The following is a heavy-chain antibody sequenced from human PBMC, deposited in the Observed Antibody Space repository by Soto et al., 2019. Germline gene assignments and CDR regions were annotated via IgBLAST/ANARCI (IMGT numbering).Heavy chain of an antibody. V-gene: IGHV4-31*03. CDR2: IFHTGTT. CDR1: GASLSSGGYY. CDR3: ARRLGYDSNGRILAAFAV. J-gene: IGHJ3*01. Sequence: QVQLQESGPGLAKPSQTLSLTCTVSGASLSSGGYYWTWIRQVPGKALEWIGYIFHTGTTFYNPSPKGRVVMSIVKSDNQFSLDLRSVTAADTAVYCCARRLGYDSNGRILAAFAVWGQATMVTVAS. D-gene: IGHD3-22*01.